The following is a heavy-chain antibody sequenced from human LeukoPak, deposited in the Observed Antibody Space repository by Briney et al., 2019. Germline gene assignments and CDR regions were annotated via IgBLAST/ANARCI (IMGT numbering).Heavy chain of an antibody. CDR2: ISGSSYYI. V-gene: IGHV3-21*01. CDR1: GFTFSSYS. J-gene: IGHJ4*02. D-gene: IGHD4-11*01. CDR3: TRDPGTDYNTYYFDY. Sequence: GGSLRLSCAASGFTFSSYSMNWVRQAPGKGLEWVSSISGSSYYIYYANSVKGRFTISRDNAKNSLYLQMNSLRAEDTAVYYCTRDPGTDYNTYYFDYWGQGTLVTVSS.